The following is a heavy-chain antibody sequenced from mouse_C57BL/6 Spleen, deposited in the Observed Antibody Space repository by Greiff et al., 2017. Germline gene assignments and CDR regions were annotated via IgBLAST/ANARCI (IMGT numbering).Heavy chain of an antibody. J-gene: IGHJ4*01. CDR1: GFTFSDYG. V-gene: IGHV5-17*01. CDR3: ASLYDGDHYAMDY. D-gene: IGHD2-3*01. Sequence: EVQVVESGGGLVKPGGSLKLSCAASGFTFSDYGMHWVRQAPEKGLEWVAYISSGSSTIYYADTVKGRFTIARDNAKNTLFLQMTSLRSEDTAMYYCASLYDGDHYAMDYWGQGTSVTVSS. CDR2: ISSGSSTI.